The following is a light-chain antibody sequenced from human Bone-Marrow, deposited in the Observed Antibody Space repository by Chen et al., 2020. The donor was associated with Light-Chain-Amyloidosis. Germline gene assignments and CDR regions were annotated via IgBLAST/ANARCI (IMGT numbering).Light chain of an antibody. Sequence: EIVMTQSPATLSVSPGERATLSCRASQSVNSHLAWYQQKPGQAPRLLIYEASARATGIPARFSGSGSGTEFTLTISSLQSEDFAVYYCQQYHIWPRTLGQGTKVEIE. CDR1: QSVNSH. CDR2: EAS. CDR3: QQYHIWPRT. J-gene: IGKJ1*01. V-gene: IGKV3-15*01.